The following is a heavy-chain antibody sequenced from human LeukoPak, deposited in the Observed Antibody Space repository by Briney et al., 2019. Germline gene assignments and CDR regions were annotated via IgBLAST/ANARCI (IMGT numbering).Heavy chain of an antibody. V-gene: IGHV1-69*06. CDR1: GGTFSSYA. Sequence: SVKVSCKASGGTFSSYAISWVRQAPGQGLEWMGGIIPIFGTANYAQKFQGRVTITADKSTSTAYMELSSLRSEDTAVYYCASTSNTMVRGVIRTDYWGQGTLVTVSS. CDR2: IIPIFGTA. J-gene: IGHJ4*02. CDR3: ASTSNTMVRGVIRTDY. D-gene: IGHD3-10*01.